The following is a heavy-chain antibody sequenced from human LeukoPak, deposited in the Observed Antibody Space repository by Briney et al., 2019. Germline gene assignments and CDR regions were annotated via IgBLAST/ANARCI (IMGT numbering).Heavy chain of an antibody. Sequence: ASVKVSCKASGGTFSSYAISWVRQAPGQGLEWMGGIIPIFGTANYAQKFQGRVTMTRDTSTSTVYMELSSLRSEDTAVYYCARGEDIVVVTAIDYWGQGTLVTVSS. V-gene: IGHV1-69*05. D-gene: IGHD2-21*02. J-gene: IGHJ4*02. CDR3: ARGEDIVVVTAIDY. CDR1: GGTFSSYA. CDR2: IIPIFGTA.